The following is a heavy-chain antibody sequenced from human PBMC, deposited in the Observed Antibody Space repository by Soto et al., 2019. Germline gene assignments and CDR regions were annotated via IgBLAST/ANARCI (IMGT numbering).Heavy chain of an antibody. J-gene: IGHJ3*02. Sequence: SETLSLTCTVSGYSITSGYYWGWIRQPPGKGLEWIGSIYHSGSTYYNPSLKSRVTISVDTSNNQFSLKLSSVAAADTAVYYCARDSYGGNSDFDIWGQGTMVTVSS. V-gene: IGHV4-38-2*02. CDR2: IYHSGST. CDR3: ARDSYGGNSDFDI. D-gene: IGHD4-17*01. CDR1: GYSITSGYY.